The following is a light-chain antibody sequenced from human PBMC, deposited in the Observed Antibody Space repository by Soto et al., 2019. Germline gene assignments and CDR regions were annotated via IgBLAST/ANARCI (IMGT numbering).Light chain of an antibody. J-gene: IGKJ1*01. V-gene: IGKV3-15*01. CDR2: GAS. CDR1: QSVSSN. CDR3: QQYSLWPKT. Sequence: EVVMTQSPVTLSVSPGDRATLSCRASQSVSSNLAWFQQKFGRAPRLLMYGASTRATDVPARFSGSGFGTEFNLTLSSLQSEDFAVYFCQQYSLWPKTFGQGTRVE.